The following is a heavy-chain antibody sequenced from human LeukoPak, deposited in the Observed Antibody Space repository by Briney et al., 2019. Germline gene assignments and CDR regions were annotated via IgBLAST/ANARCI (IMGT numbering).Heavy chain of an antibody. J-gene: IGHJ4*02. Sequence: ASVKVSCEASGYTFTSYDINWVRQATGQGLEWMGWMNPNSGNTGYAQKFQGRVTMTRNTSISTAYMELSSLRSEDTAVYYCARGRYYDSSGKFDYWGQGTLVTVSS. V-gene: IGHV1-8*01. CDR2: MNPNSGNT. D-gene: IGHD3-22*01. CDR3: ARGRYYDSSGKFDY. CDR1: GYTFTSYD.